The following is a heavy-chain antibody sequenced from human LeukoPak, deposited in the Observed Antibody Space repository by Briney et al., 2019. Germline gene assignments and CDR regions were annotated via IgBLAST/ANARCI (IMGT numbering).Heavy chain of an antibody. J-gene: IGHJ4*02. CDR1: GYTFTDYY. CDR3: AREYYDILTGSSFRSYFDY. Sequence: ASVKVSCKASGYTFTDYYMHWVRQAPGQGLEWMGWINPSSGGTNYAQKFQGRVTMTRDMSISTAYMELSRLRSDDTAVYYCAREYYDILTGSSFRSYFDYWGQGTLVTVSS. V-gene: IGHV1-2*02. CDR2: INPSSGGT. D-gene: IGHD3-9*01.